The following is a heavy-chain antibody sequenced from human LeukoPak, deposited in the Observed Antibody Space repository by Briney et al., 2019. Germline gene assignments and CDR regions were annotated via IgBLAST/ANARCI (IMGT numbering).Heavy chain of an antibody. CDR1: GGSISSSSYY. Sequence: SETLSLTCTVSGGSISSSSYYWGWIRQPPGKGLEWLGSIYYSGSTYYNPSLKSRVTISVDTSKNQFSLKLSSVTAADTAVYYCARLYSGYDIFDYWGQGTLVTVSS. CDR2: IYYSGST. CDR3: ARLYSGYDIFDY. J-gene: IGHJ4*02. V-gene: IGHV4-39*07. D-gene: IGHD5-12*01.